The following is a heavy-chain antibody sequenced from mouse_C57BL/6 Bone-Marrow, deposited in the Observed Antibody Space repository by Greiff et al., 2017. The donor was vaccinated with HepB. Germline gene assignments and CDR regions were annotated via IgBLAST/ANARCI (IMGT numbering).Heavy chain of an antibody. Sequence: VQLQQSGPELVKPGASVKISCKASGYTFTDYYMNWVKQSHGKSLEWIGDINPNNGGTSYNQKFKGKATLTVDKSSSTAYMELRSLTSEDSAVYYCARHYSNYLAWFAYWGQGTLVTVSA. CDR2: INPNNGGT. CDR1: GYTFTDYY. V-gene: IGHV1-26*01. CDR3: ARHYSNYLAWFAY. D-gene: IGHD2-5*01. J-gene: IGHJ3*01.